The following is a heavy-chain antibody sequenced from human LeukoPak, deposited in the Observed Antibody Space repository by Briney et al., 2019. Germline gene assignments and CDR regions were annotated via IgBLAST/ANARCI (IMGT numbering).Heavy chain of an antibody. CDR2: IYTSGST. Sequence: SQTLSLTCTVSGGSISSGSYYWSWIRQPAGKGLEWIGRIYTSGSTNYNPSLKSRVTISVDTSKNQFSLKLSSVTAADTAVYYCAREGTVSSGFDYWGQGTLVTVSS. V-gene: IGHV4-61*02. D-gene: IGHD6-19*01. CDR3: AREGTVSSGFDY. J-gene: IGHJ4*02. CDR1: GGSISSGSYY.